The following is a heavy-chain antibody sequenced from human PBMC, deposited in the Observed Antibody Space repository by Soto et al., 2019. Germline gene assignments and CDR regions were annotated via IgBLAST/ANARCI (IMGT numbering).Heavy chain of an antibody. CDR1: GGTFSSYT. V-gene: IGHV1-69*02. Sequence: QVQLVQSGAEVKKPGSSVKVSCKASGGTFSSYTISWVRQAPGQGLEWMGRIIPILGIANYAQKFQGSVTITADKSTSTAYMELRSLRSEDTAVYYCASRYDSSDYWGQGTLVTVSS. D-gene: IGHD3-22*01. J-gene: IGHJ4*02. CDR2: IIPILGIA. CDR3: ASRYDSSDY.